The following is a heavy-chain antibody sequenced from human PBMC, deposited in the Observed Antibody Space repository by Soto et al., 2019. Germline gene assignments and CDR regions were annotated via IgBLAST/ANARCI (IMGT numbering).Heavy chain of an antibody. V-gene: IGHV3-9*01. Sequence: EVHLVESGGGLVQPGRSLRLSCAAAGFTFDDYAMHWVRQGPGKGLEWVAAIGWNSHSIDYADSVKGRFTISRDNAQNSLFLDMNSLRVEDTAFYFCAKDKALYEYGDGPFDSWGQGTLVTVSS. CDR2: IGWNSHSI. J-gene: IGHJ5*01. CDR3: AKDKALYEYGDGPFDS. D-gene: IGHD4-17*01. CDR1: GFTFDDYA.